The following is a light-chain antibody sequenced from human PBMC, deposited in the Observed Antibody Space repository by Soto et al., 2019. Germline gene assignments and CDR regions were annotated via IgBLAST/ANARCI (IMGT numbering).Light chain of an antibody. J-gene: IGKJ1*01. CDR3: QQANSFPRT. CDR1: QGISSW. V-gene: IGKV1-12*01. CDR2: AAS. Sequence: DIQMTQSPSSVSASVGVRVTITCRASQGISSWLVWYQQKPGKAPKLLIYAASSLQSGVPSRFSGSGFGTDFTLTISSLQPEDFATYYCQQANSFPRTFGQGTKVEIK.